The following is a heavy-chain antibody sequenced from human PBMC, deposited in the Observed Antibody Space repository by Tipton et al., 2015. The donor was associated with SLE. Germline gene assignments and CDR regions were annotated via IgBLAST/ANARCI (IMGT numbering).Heavy chain of an antibody. CDR1: GTSVSSFC. V-gene: IGHV4-34*01. Sequence: TLSLTCTVSGTSVSSFCWSWIRRPPGKGLEWIGETTHSGKTNYNPSLKSRVTISADTSKNQFSLKLTSVTVADTAVYYCTRGGRGDGANPFDPWGQGTLVTASS. D-gene: IGHD4/OR15-4a*01. CDR2: TTHSGKT. CDR3: TRGGRGDGANPFDP. J-gene: IGHJ5*02.